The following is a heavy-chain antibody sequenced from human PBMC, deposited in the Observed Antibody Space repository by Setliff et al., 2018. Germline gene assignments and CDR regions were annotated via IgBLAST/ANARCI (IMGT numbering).Heavy chain of an antibody. CDR1: GGSFSGYY. Sequence: SETLSLTCAVYGGSFSGYYWSWIRQPPGKGLEWIGEINHSGSTNYNPSLKSRVTISVDTSKNQFSLKLSSVTAADTAVYYCAKATSLVITLQYFDYWGQGTLVTVSS. D-gene: IGHD3-22*01. J-gene: IGHJ4*02. V-gene: IGHV4-34*01. CDR3: AKATSLVITLQYFDY. CDR2: INHSGST.